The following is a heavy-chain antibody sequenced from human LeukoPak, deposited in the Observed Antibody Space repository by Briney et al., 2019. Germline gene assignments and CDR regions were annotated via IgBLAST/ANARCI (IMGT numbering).Heavy chain of an antibody. Sequence: GGSLRLSCAASGFTFSSYSMNWVRQAPGKGLEWVSYISSSSSTIYYADSVMGRFTISRDNAKNSLYLQMNSLRAEDTAVYYCARDRAIRSFYFDYWGQGTLVTVSS. CDR1: GFTFSSYS. V-gene: IGHV3-48*01. CDR3: ARDRAIRSFYFDY. CDR2: ISSSSSTI. D-gene: IGHD3-3*01. J-gene: IGHJ4*02.